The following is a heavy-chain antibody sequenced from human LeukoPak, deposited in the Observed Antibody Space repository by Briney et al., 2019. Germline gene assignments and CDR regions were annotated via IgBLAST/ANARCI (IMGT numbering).Heavy chain of an antibody. CDR1: GFTFSSYG. V-gene: IGHV3-30*03. Sequence: GGSLRLSCAASGFTFSSYGMHWVRQAPGKGLEWVASISYDGNNKYYADSVKGRFTISRDNSKNTLYLQMNSLRAEDTAVYYCARAITSRAYFQHWGQGTLVTVSS. CDR2: ISYDGNNK. J-gene: IGHJ1*01. CDR3: ARAITSRAYFQH. D-gene: IGHD3-10*01.